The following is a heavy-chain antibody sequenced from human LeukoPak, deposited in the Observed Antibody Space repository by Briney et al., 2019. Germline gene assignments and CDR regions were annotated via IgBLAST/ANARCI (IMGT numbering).Heavy chain of an antibody. V-gene: IGHV5-51*01. D-gene: IGHD1-26*01. CDR1: GYSFTSYW. Sequence: GESLKISGKGSGYSFTSYWIVWVRQMPGKGLEWMGIIYPGDSDTRYSPSFQGQVTLSADKSISTAYLQWSSLKASDTAMYYCARLVSGVGNWFDPWGQGTLVTVSS. J-gene: IGHJ5*02. CDR3: ARLVSGVGNWFDP. CDR2: IYPGDSDT.